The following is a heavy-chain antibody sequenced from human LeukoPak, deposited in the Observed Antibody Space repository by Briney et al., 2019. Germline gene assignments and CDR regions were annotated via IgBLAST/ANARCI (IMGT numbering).Heavy chain of an antibody. CDR1: GFTFSTYA. CDR2: ISGSGDST. Sequence: PGGSLRLSCAASGFTFSTYAVNWVRQAPGKGLEWVSTISGSGDSTYYADSVKGRFTISRDNSKDTLYLQMNSLRAEDTAVYYCAKGLGYWGSSGYLVYWGQGTLVTVSS. D-gene: IGHD3-22*01. J-gene: IGHJ4*02. CDR3: AKGLGYWGSSGYLVY. V-gene: IGHV3-23*01.